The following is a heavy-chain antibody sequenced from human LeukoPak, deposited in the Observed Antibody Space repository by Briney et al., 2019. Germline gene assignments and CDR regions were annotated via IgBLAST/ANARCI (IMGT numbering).Heavy chain of an antibody. CDR3: ARAGSGWYKDY. CDR2: IYYSGDT. V-gene: IGHV4-30-4*02. CDR1: GGSISGGDYY. J-gene: IGHJ4*02. D-gene: IGHD6-19*01. Sequence: SETLSLTCTVSGGSISGGDYYWSWIRQPPGKGLEWIGYIYYSGDTYYNPSLKSRVTISVDTSKSQFSLKLSSVTAADTAVYYCARAGSGWYKDYWGQGTLVTVSS.